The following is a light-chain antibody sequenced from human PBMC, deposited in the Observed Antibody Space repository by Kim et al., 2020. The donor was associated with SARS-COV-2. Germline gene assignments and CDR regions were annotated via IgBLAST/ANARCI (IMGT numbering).Light chain of an antibody. J-gene: IGKJ1*01. CDR1: CSRSY. CDR3: QQLDTPAWT. V-gene: IGKV1-9*01. Sequence: LPASVGDRAPITCQCSRSYVAWYQQKPGKAPNLLIYAASTLHSGVPSRFSGRVSGTDFTLTITNLQPEDCATYYCQQLDTPAWTFGPGTKVDIK. CDR2: AAS.